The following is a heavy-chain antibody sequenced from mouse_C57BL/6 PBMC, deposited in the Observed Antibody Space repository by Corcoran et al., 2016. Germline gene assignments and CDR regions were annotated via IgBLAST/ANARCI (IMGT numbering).Heavy chain of an antibody. CDR1: GYTFTDYY. CDR3: AREWPHFDY. J-gene: IGHJ2*01. V-gene: IGHV1-75*01. CDR2: IFPGSGST. Sequence: QVQLQQSGPELVKPGASVKISCKASGYTFTDYYINWVKQRPGQGLEWIGWIFPGSGSTNYNEKFKGKATFTADTSSNTAYMQLSSLTTEDSAIYYCAREWPHFDYWGQGTTLTVSS.